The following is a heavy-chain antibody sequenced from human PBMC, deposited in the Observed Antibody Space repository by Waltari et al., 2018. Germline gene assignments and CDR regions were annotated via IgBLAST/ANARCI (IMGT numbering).Heavy chain of an antibody. CDR1: GFTFSASA. CDR2: LVLDDGHT. CDR3: AAEVPKGSSWHY. J-gene: IGHJ4*02. V-gene: IGHV1-58*01. D-gene: IGHD1-26*01. Sequence: QMQLVQSGPEVKTPGTSVRVSCKTSGFTFSASAVRGVRQARGQRLEWIGWLVLDDGHTGYAQQFQERATFTSDVSTDTAYMELSDLRSEDTAVYYCAAEVPKGSSWHYWGQGTLVTVSS.